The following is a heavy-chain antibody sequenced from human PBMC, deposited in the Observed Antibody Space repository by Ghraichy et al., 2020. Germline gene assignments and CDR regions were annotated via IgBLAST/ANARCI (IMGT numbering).Heavy chain of an antibody. J-gene: IGHJ4*02. CDR1: GGSISSSSYY. D-gene: IGHD3-3*01. V-gene: IGHV4-39*07. Sequence: SETLSLTCTVSGGSISSSSYYWGWIRQPPGKGLEWIGSIYYSGSTYYNPSLKSRVTISVDTSKNQFSLKLSSVTAADTAVYYCARDFGYYDFWSGYGHLFDYWGQGTLVTVSS. CDR2: IYYSGST. CDR3: ARDFGYYDFWSGYGHLFDY.